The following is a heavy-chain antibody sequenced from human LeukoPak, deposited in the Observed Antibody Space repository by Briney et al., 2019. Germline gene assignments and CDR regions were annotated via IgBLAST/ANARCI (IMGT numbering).Heavy chain of an antibody. D-gene: IGHD3-16*01. V-gene: IGHV3-23*01. CDR3: AKDDDWGRYKH. Sequence: GGSLRLSCAASGFTFSSHGMNWVRQAPGGGLEWVSGISPSGGITYYTDSVKGRFTISRDNSKNTQSLQMNSLRAEDTAVYYCAKDDDWGRYKHWGQGTLVTVSS. CDR2: ISPSGGIT. CDR1: GFTFSSHG. J-gene: IGHJ1*01.